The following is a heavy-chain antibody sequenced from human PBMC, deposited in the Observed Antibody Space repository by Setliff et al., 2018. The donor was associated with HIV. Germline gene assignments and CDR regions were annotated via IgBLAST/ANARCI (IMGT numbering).Heavy chain of an antibody. D-gene: IGHD3-10*01. CDR2: TYTSGST. V-gene: IGHV4-61*02. Sequence: PSETLSLTCTVSGGSISSGSYYWSWIRQPAGKGLEWIGRTYTSGSTNYNPSLKSRVTISVDTSKNQFSLKLSSVTAADTAVYYCARGPLSGFGELLFWFDYWGQGTLVTVSS. CDR3: ARGPLSGFGELLFWFDY. CDR1: GGSISSGSYY. J-gene: IGHJ4*02.